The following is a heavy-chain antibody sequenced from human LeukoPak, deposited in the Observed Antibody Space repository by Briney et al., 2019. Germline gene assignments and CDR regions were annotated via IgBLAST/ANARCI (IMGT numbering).Heavy chain of an antibody. CDR2: IYHSGST. V-gene: IGHV4-30-2*01. D-gene: IGHD6-13*01. J-gene: IGHJ5*02. CDR1: GGSISSGGYS. Sequence: SETLSLTCAVSGGSISSGGYSWSWIRQPPGKGLEWIGYIYHSGSTYYNPSLKSRVTISVDRSKNQFSLKLSSVTAADTAVYYCARFSSYSSSWFRFDPWGQGTLVTVSS. CDR3: ARFSSYSSSWFRFDP.